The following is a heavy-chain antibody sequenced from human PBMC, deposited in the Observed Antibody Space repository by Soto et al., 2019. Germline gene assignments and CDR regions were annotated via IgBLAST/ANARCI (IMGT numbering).Heavy chain of an antibody. V-gene: IGHV3-21*01. CDR1: GFTFSSYS. D-gene: IGHD2-2*01. CDR3: ARVFDDCSSTSCFIDY. Sequence: EVQLVESGGGLVKPGGSLRLSCAASGFTFSSYSMNWVRQAPGKGLEWVSSISSSSSYIYYADSVKGLFTISRDNAKNSLYLQMKSLRAEDTAVYYCARVFDDCSSTSCFIDYWGQGTLVTVSS. CDR2: ISSSSSYI. J-gene: IGHJ4*02.